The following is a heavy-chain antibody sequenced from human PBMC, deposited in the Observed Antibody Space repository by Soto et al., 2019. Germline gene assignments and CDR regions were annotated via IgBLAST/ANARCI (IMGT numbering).Heavy chain of an antibody. CDR1: GYSFTSYW. D-gene: IGHD4-17*01. V-gene: IGHV5-51*07. J-gene: IGHJ6*02. Sequence: PGESLKISCNGSGYSFTSYWIGWVHQMPGKGLEWMGIIYPGDSDTRYSPSFQGQVTISADKSISTAYLQWSSLKASDTAMYYCARDPKGFYGVRPGSGNCYYGMDVWGQGTTVTVSS. CDR3: ARDPKGFYGVRPGSGNCYYGMDV. CDR2: IYPGDSDT.